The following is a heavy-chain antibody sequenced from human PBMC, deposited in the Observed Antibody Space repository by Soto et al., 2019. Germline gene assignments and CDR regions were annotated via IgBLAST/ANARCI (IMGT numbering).Heavy chain of an antibody. CDR2: IIPIFGTA. CDR1: GGTFSSYA. CDR3: ASSIAAPQEYYCDS. V-gene: IGHV1-69*01. Sequence: QVQLVQSGAEVKKPGSSVKVSCKASGGTFSSYAISWVRQAPGQGLEWMGGIIPIFGTANYAQKFQGRVTIVADESTRTAYMELSSLRSEDTAVYYCASSIAAPQEYYCDSWGQGTLVTVSS. D-gene: IGHD6-6*01. J-gene: IGHJ4*02.